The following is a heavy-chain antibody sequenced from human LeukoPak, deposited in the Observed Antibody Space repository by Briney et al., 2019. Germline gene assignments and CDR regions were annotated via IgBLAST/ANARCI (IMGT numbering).Heavy chain of an antibody. V-gene: IGHV3-23*01. CDR1: GFTFTSYA. CDR2: ISGSGGST. J-gene: IGHJ4*02. Sequence: GGSLRLSCAASGFTFTSYAMSWVRQAPGKGLEWVSSISGSGGSTFYVDSVKGRFTISRDNTKNTLYLQMNVLRAEDTALYYCAKDPQRGSPYYFDYWDQGTLVTVSS. D-gene: IGHD1-26*01. CDR3: AKDPQRGSPYYFDY.